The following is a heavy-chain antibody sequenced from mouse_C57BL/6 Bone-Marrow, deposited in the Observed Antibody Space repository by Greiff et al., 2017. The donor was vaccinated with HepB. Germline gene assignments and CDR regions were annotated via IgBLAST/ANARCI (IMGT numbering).Heavy chain of an antibody. D-gene: IGHD1-1*01. Sequence: EVQLVESGGGLVQPKGSLKLSCAASGFSFNTYAMNWVRQAPGKGLEWVARIRSKSNNYATYYADSVKDRFTISRDDSESMLYLQMNNLKTEDTAMYYCVRHDTTVGAMDYWGQGTSVTVSS. CDR1: GFSFNTYA. V-gene: IGHV10-1*01. J-gene: IGHJ4*01. CDR3: VRHDTTVGAMDY. CDR2: IRSKSNNYAT.